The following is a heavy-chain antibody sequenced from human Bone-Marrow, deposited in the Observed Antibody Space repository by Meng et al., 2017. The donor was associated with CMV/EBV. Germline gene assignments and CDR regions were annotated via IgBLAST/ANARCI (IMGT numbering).Heavy chain of an antibody. CDR1: GFTFDDYA. V-gene: IGHV3-9*01. D-gene: IGHD3-10*01. Sequence: LMISCAASGFTFDDYAMHWVRQAPEKGLEWVSGISWNSGSIGYADSVKGRFTISRDNAKNSLYLQRNSLRAEDTALYYCAKDMRDGSGKPLNYYYYYGMDVWGQGTTVTVSS. J-gene: IGHJ6*02. CDR2: ISWNSGSI. CDR3: AKDMRDGSGKPLNYYYYYGMDV.